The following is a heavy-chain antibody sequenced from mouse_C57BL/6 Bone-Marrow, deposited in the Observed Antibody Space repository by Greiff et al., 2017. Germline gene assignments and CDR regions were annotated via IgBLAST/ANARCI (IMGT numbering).Heavy chain of an antibody. CDR2: ISDGGSYT. Sequence: EVKLVESGGGLVKPGGSLKLSCAASGFTFRSYAMSWVRQTPEKRLEWVATISDGGSYTYYPDNVKGRFTISRDNAKNNLYLQMSRLKSEDTGMYYCAREGVRRAMDYWGQGTSVTVSS. V-gene: IGHV5-4*01. J-gene: IGHJ4*01. CDR3: AREGVRRAMDY. CDR1: GFTFRSYA. D-gene: IGHD2-14*01.